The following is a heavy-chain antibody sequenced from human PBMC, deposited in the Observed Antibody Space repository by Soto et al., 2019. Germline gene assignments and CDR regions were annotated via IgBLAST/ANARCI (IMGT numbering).Heavy chain of an antibody. D-gene: IGHD4-17*01. Sequence: QVQLVQSGAEVKKPGASVKVSCKASGYTFTRYGITWVRQARGQGLEWMGWINGYNGNTKYAQKLQGRVTMTTDTATSRGYMELRSVTSDDTAVYYCAREGDYPYYYYGMDVWGQGTTVTVSS. J-gene: IGHJ6*02. CDR1: GYTFTRYG. CDR3: AREGDYPYYYYGMDV. V-gene: IGHV1-18*01. CDR2: INGYNGNT.